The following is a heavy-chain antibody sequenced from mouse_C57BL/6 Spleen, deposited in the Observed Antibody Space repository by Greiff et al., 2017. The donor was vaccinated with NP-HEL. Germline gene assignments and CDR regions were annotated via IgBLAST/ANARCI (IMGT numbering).Heavy chain of an antibody. D-gene: IGHD1-1*01. Sequence: EVQLQQSGAELVRPGASVKLSCTASGFNIKDDYMHWVKQRPEQGLEWIGWIDPENGDTEYASKFQGKATITADTSSNTAYLQLSSLTSEDTAVYYCTPTLRGRAMDYWGQGTSVTVSS. CDR2: IDPENGDT. J-gene: IGHJ4*01. CDR1: GFNIKDDY. V-gene: IGHV14-4*01. CDR3: TPTLRGRAMDY.